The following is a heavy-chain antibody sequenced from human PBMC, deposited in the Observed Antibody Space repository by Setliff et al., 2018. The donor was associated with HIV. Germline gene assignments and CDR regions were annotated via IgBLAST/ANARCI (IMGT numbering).Heavy chain of an antibody. D-gene: IGHD3-10*01. V-gene: IGHV3-30*02. CDR2: IRYDGSNK. J-gene: IGHJ6*02. CDR1: GLTFSSHG. Sequence: SLRLSCAASGLTFSSHGMHWVRQAPGKGLEWVAFIRYDGSNKYYADSVKGRFTISRDNSKNTLYLQMNSLRAEDTAVYYCAKDWKVWFGELSQDYYYGMDVWGQGTTVTVSS. CDR3: AKDWKVWFGELSQDYYYGMDV.